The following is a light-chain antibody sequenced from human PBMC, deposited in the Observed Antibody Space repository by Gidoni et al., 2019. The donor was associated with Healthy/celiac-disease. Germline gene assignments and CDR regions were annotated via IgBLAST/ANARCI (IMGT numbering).Light chain of an antibody. CDR1: SSDVGGYNY. J-gene: IGLJ2*01. CDR2: EVR. V-gene: IGLV2-14*01. Sequence: QSALTQPASVSGSPGQSLTISCTGTSSDVGGYNYVSLYQQHPGKAPKLLIYEVRNRPSGVSNRFSGSKSGNTASLTISGLQAEDEADYYCSSYTSSSTLGVFGGGTKLTVL. CDR3: SSYTSSSTLGV.